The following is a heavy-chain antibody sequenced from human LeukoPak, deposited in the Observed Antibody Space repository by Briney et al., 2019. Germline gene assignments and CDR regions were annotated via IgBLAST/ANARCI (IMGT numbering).Heavy chain of an antibody. CDR3: ARAYMHYYYMDV. D-gene: IGHD2-2*01. V-gene: IGHV1-18*01. CDR1: GYTFTSYG. CDR2: ISAYNGNT. Sequence: ASVKVSCKASGYTFTSYGIIWVRQAPGQGLEWMGWISAYNGNTNYAQKLQGRVTMTTDTSTSTAYMELRSLRSDDTAVYYCARAYMHYYYMDVWGKGTTVTVSS. J-gene: IGHJ6*03.